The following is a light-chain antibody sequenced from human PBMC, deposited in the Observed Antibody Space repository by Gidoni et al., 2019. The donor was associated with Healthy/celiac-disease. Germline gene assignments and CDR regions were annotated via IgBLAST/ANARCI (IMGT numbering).Light chain of an antibody. CDR3: RQYGSSPLFT. V-gene: IGKV3-20*01. CDR1: QSVSSSY. CDR2: CAS. Sequence: ELVFTPSPGTLSLSTGARATLSCRASQSVSSSYLAGYQQKPGQAPRLLIFCASSRATASPDRFFGSGSWTDFTLTISRLVPEDFSVDYCRQYGSSPLFTFGPGTKVEIK. J-gene: IGKJ3*01.